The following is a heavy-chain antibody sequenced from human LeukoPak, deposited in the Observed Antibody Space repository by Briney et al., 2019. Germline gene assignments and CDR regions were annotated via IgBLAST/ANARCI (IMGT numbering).Heavy chain of an antibody. J-gene: IGHJ6*03. CDR3: ARGGSGYYEYYYYMDV. V-gene: IGHV4-38-2*02. Sequence: PSETLSLTCTVSGYSISSGYYWGWIRQPPGKGLEWIASIYHSGSTYYNPSLKSRVTISVDTSKNQFSLRLSSVTAADTAVYYCARGGSGYYEYYYYMDVWGKGTTVTVSS. D-gene: IGHD3-3*01. CDR1: GYSISSGYY. CDR2: IYHSGST.